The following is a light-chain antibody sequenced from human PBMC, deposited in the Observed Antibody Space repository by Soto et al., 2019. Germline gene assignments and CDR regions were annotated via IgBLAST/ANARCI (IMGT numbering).Light chain of an antibody. J-gene: IGKJ1*01. CDR3: QQYGSSPRT. Sequence: EIVLTQSPGTLSLSPGERSTLAGRASQSVSSSYLAWYQQKPGQAPRLLIYGASSRATGIPDRFSGSGSGTAFTLTISRLEPEDFAVYYCQQYGSSPRTFGQGTKVDIK. CDR1: QSVSSSY. CDR2: GAS. V-gene: IGKV3-20*01.